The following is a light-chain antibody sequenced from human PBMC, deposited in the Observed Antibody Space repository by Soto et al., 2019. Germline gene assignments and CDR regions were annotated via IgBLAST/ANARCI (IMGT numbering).Light chain of an antibody. V-gene: IGKV3-11*01. J-gene: IGKJ4*01. CDR1: QSVSSY. CDR2: DAS. CDR3: QQRSNLLT. Sequence: EIVLTQSPATLSLSPGERATLSCRASQSVSSYLAWYQQKPGQAPRLLIYDASNRATGIPARFSGSGSGTDFTLTISSLEPDDFSVYYCQQRSNLLTFGGGPKVEIK.